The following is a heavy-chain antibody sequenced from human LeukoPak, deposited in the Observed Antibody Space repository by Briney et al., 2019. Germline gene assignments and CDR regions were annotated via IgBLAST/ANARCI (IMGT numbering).Heavy chain of an antibody. J-gene: IGHJ6*03. CDR3: ARLEWLSLYYYYYYMDV. D-gene: IGHD3-3*01. V-gene: IGHV4-59*11. CDR1: GGSISSHY. Sequence: PSETLSLTCTVSGGSISSHYWSWIRQPPGKGLEWSGYIYYSGSTNYNPSLKSRVTISVDTSKNQFSLKLSSVTAADTAVYYCARLEWLSLYYYYYYMDVWGKGTTVTVSS. CDR2: IYYSGST.